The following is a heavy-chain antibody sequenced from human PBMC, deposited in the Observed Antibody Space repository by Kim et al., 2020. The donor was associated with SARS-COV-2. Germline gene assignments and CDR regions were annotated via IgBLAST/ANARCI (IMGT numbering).Heavy chain of an antibody. CDR2: ISGSGGST. Sequence: GGSLRLSCAASGFTFSSYAMSWVRQAPGKGLEWVSAISGSGGSTYYADSVKGRFTISRDNSKNTLYLQMNSLRAEDTAVYYCAKDPRVAVALASVPGHDYWGQGTLVTVSS. D-gene: IGHD6-19*01. CDR1: GFTFSSYA. CDR3: AKDPRVAVALASVPGHDY. J-gene: IGHJ4*02. V-gene: IGHV3-23*01.